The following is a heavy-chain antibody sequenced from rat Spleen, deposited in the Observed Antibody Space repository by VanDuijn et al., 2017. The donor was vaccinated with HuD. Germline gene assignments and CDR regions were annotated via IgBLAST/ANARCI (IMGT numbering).Heavy chain of an antibody. J-gene: IGHJ4*01. Sequence: EVQLVESGGGLVQPGRSLKLSCTASGFTFTNYDMAWVRQAPTKGLEWVASISTSGGSTYYRDSVKGRFTVSRDNAKSTLYLQMDSLRSEDTATYYCARHPGIDWGQGASVTVSS. CDR3: ARHPGID. CDR2: ISTSGGST. D-gene: IGHD1-4*01. CDR1: GFTFTNYD. V-gene: IGHV5-25*01.